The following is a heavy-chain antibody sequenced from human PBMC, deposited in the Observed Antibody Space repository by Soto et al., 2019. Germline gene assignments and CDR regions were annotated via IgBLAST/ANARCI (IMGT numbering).Heavy chain of an antibody. J-gene: IGHJ4*02. D-gene: IGHD3-22*01. CDR1: GHMFTGNY. Sequence: GASVKVSCKASGHMFTGNYMHSVRQAPGQGLEYMGWINPNSGATNYAQKFQGRATMTWDTSISTAYVELSRLRSDDTAVYYCAPHYPDSSGYFDHWGQGTLVTSPQ. CDR2: INPNSGAT. V-gene: IGHV1-2*02. CDR3: APHYPDSSGYFDH.